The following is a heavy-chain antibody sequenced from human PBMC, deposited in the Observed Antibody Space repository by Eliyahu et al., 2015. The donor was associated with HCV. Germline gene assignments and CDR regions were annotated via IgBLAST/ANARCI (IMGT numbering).Heavy chain of an antibody. Sequence: QVQLQESGPGLVKPSETLSLICAVSGASXSNYYWSWIRQPPGKRLEWIGYLANTGSTNYNPSLKSRVTMSVDTSTKQFSLKVTSVTVADTAVYYCARNVRDSGNYFGAVDVWGQGTMVTVSS. CDR2: LANTGST. D-gene: IGHD1-26*01. J-gene: IGHJ3*01. V-gene: IGHV4-59*01. CDR1: GASXSNYY. CDR3: ARNVRDSGNYFGAVDV.